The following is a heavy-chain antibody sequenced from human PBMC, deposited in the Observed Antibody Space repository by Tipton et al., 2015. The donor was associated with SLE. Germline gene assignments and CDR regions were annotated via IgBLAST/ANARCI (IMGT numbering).Heavy chain of an antibody. J-gene: IGHJ3*02. CDR2: IYYSGST. Sequence: TLSLTCTVSGGSISSSSYYWGWIRQPPGKGLEWIGNIYYSGSTYYNPSLKSRVTISVDTSKNQFSLKLRSVTAADTAVYYCAGDLWYGGNSAPHAFDIWGQGTMVTVSS. V-gene: IGHV4-39*07. CDR1: GGSISSSSYY. D-gene: IGHD4-23*01. CDR3: AGDLWYGGNSAPHAFDI.